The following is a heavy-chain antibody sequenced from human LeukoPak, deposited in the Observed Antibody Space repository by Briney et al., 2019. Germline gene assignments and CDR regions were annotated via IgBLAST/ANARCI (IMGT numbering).Heavy chain of an antibody. CDR1: GGSISSSNW. J-gene: IGHJ5*02. V-gene: IGHV4-4*02. Sequence: PSETLSLTCAVSGGSISSSNWWSWVRQPPGKGLEWIGEIYHSGSTNYNPSLKSRVTISVDKSKNQFSLKLSSVTAADTAMYYCARVVTADRLKNWFDPWGQGTLVTVSS. CDR3: ARVVTADRLKNWFDP. CDR2: IYHSGST. D-gene: IGHD6-25*01.